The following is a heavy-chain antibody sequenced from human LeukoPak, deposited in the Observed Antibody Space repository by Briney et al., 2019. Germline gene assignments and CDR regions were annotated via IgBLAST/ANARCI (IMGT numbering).Heavy chain of an antibody. J-gene: IGHJ4*02. D-gene: IGHD3-22*01. V-gene: IGHV4-34*01. CDR3: ARVGRYYYDSSGYHRIDY. Sequence: SETLSLTCAVYGGSFSGYYWSWIRQPPGKGLEWIGEINHSGSTNYNPSLKSRVTISVDTSKNQFSLKLSSVTAADTAVYYCARVGRYYYDSSGYHRIDYWGQGTLVTVSS. CDR2: INHSGST. CDR1: GGSFSGYY.